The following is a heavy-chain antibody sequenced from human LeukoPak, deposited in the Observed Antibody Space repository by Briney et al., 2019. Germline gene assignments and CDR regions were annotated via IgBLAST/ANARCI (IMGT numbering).Heavy chain of an antibody. CDR3: ARERDDYNPFDY. CDR2: ISSSSSYT. J-gene: IGHJ4*02. Sequence: PGGSLRLSCAASGFTFSDYYMSWIRQAPGKGLEWVSYISSSSSYTNYADSVKGRFTISGDNAKNSLYLQMNSLRAEDTAVYYCARERDDYNPFDYWGQGTLVTVSS. D-gene: IGHD5-24*01. CDR1: GFTFSDYY. V-gene: IGHV3-11*06.